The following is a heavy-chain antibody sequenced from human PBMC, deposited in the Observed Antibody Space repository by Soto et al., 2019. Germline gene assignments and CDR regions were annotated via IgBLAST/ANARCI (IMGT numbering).Heavy chain of an antibody. Sequence: QVQLVESGGGVVQPGRSLRLSCAASGFTFSSYGIHWVRQAPGKGLEWVAAISYDGSNKYYVDSVKGRFTISRDNSKNTLYLQMNSLRGEDTAVYYCAKDQSVATIKGNGMDVWGQGTTVTVS. J-gene: IGHJ6*02. V-gene: IGHV3-30*18. CDR3: AKDQSVATIKGNGMDV. CDR1: GFTFSSYG. CDR2: ISYDGSNK. D-gene: IGHD5-12*01.